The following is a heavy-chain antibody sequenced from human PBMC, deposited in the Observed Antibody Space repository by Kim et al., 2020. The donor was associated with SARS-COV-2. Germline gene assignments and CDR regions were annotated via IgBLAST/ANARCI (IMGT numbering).Heavy chain of an antibody. J-gene: IGHJ5*02. CDR2: ISGSGGST. Sequence: GGSLRLSCAASGFTFSSYAMSWVRQAPGKGLEWVSAISGSGGSTYYADSVKGRFTISRDNSKNTLYLQMNSLRAEDTAVYYCAKDLSVAAAVTVPWFDPWGQGTLVTVSS. V-gene: IGHV3-23*01. CDR3: AKDLSVAAAVTVPWFDP. CDR1: GFTFSSYA. D-gene: IGHD6-13*01.